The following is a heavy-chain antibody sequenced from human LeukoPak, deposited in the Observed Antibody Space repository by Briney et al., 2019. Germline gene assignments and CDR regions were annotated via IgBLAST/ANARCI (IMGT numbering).Heavy chain of an antibody. CDR2: INHSGST. J-gene: IGHJ4*02. Sequence: SETLSLTCAVYGGSFSGYYWSWIRQPPGKGLEWIGEINHSGSTNYNPSLKSRVTISVDTSKNQFSLKLSSVTAADTAVYYCARERHSSSWYGVDYWGQGTLVTVSS. CDR3: ARERHSSSWYGVDY. V-gene: IGHV4-34*01. D-gene: IGHD6-13*01. CDR1: GGSFSGYY.